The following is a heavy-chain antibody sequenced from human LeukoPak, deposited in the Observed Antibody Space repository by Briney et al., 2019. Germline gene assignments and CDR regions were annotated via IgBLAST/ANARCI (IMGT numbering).Heavy chain of an antibody. CDR1: GFTFNTYA. Sequence: GGSLRLSCAASGFTFNTYAMGWVRQAPGEGLEWVSSIKGGGGDPFYADSVRGRFTISRDKSKNTMYLSLNSLRAEDTAVYFCAQGGQDFNPFYYWGQGTLVTVSS. V-gene: IGHV3-23*01. CDR3: AQGGQDFNPFYY. J-gene: IGHJ4*02. CDR2: IKGGGGDP.